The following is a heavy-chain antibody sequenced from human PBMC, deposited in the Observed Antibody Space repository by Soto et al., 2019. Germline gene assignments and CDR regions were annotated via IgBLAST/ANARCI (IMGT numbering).Heavy chain of an antibody. D-gene: IGHD4-17*01. Sequence: QVQLVQSGTEVKKPGASVKVSCKASGYTFTNYYIHWVRQAPGQGLEWLGIINPSGGSTTYAQNFQGRVTMTRDTSTTTIYMDLSSLRFEDTAVYYCARRYGGSMDVWGQGTTVTVSS. CDR2: INPSGGST. J-gene: IGHJ6*02. V-gene: IGHV1-46*01. CDR3: ARRYGGSMDV. CDR1: GYTFTNYY.